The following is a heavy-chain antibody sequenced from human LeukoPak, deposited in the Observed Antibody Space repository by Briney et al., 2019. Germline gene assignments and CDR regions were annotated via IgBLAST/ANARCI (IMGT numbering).Heavy chain of an antibody. CDR2: ISAYNGNT. D-gene: IGHD6-19*01. V-gene: IGHV1-18*01. J-gene: IGHJ2*01. Sequence: GASVKVSCKASGYTFTSYGISWVRQAPGQGLEWMGWISAYNGNTNYAQKLQGRVTMTTDTSTSTAYMELRSLRSDDTAVYYCATDRSGWPNWYFDLWGRGTLVTVSS. CDR1: GYTFTSYG. CDR3: ATDRSGWPNWYFDL.